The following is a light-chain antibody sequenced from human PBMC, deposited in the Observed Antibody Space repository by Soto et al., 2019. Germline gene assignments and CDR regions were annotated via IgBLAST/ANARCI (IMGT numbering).Light chain of an antibody. J-gene: IGLJ2*01. Sequence: QSVLTQPPSVSAAPGQKVTISCSGSSSNIGNNYVSWYQQLPGTAPKLLIYDNNKRPSGIPDRFSGSKSGTPATLGITGLQTGDEADYYCGTWDSSLSDVVFGGGTKLTVL. CDR3: GTWDSSLSDVV. CDR1: SSNIGNNY. CDR2: DNN. V-gene: IGLV1-51*01.